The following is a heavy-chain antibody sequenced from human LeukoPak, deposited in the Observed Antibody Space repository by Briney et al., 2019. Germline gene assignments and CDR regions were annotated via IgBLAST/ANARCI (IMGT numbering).Heavy chain of an antibody. J-gene: IGHJ1*01. CDR1: GGSISSYY. D-gene: IGHD3-10*01. CDR2: INHSGST. Sequence: SETLSLTCTVSGGSISSYYWSWIRQPPGKGLEWIGEINHSGSTNFHPSLKSRVTISVDTSKNQFSLKLSSVTAAGTAVYYCARGALYGSGSYYSKYFQHWGQGTLVTVSS. V-gene: IGHV4-34*01. CDR3: ARGALYGSGSYYSKYFQH.